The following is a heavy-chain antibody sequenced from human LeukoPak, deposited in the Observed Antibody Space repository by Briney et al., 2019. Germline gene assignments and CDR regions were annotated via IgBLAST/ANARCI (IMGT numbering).Heavy chain of an antibody. CDR2: INPNSGGT. CDR1: GYTFTYYY. V-gene: IGHV1-2*02. D-gene: IGHD3-10*01. J-gene: IGHJ4*02. CDR3: TRAGRGVY. Sequence: ASVKVSCKASGYTFTYYYMHWVRQAPGQGLEWMGWINPNSGGTRYVQNFQGRVTMTRDTSISTVYMELTRLTSDDTAVYYCTRAGRGVYWGQGTLVTVSS.